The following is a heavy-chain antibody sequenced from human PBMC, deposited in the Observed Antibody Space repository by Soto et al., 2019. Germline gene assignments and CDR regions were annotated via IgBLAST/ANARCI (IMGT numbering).Heavy chain of an antibody. J-gene: IGHJ4*02. Sequence: PGGSLRLSCAASGFTFEDFAMNWVRQAPGKGPEWVSRISWNGGRIDYADSVKGRFTISRDNAKNALYLQMNSLRPEDTALYYCAIIGSNYLYYFDSWGQGTLVTVSS. CDR1: GFTFEDFA. V-gene: IGHV3-9*01. D-gene: IGHD4-4*01. CDR3: AIIGSNYLYYFDS. CDR2: ISWNGGRI.